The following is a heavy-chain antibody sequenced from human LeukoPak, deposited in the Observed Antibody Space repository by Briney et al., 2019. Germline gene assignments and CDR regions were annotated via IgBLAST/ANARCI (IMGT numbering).Heavy chain of an antibody. CDR2: IYHSGST. CDR3: ARDRRPPYSGYSYFDY. J-gene: IGHJ4*02. Sequence: SGTLSLTCAVSGGSISSSNWRSWVRQPPGKGLEWIGEIYHSGSTNYNPSLKSRVTISVDKSKNQFSLKLSSVTAADTAVYYCARDRRPPYSGYSYFDYWGQGTLVTVSS. CDR1: GGSISSSNW. D-gene: IGHD5-12*01. V-gene: IGHV4-4*02.